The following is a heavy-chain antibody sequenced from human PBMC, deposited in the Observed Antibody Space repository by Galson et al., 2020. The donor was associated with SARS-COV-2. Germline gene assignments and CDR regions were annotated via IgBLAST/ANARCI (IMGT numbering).Heavy chain of an antibody. Sequence: GESLKIPCAASGFTFSSYGMHWVRQAPGKGLEWVAVISYDGSNKYYADSVKGRFTISRDNSKNTLYLQMNSLRAEDTAVYYCAKDRIDGLEYDFWNYYYGMDVWGQGTTVTVSS. CDR2: ISYDGSNK. CDR1: GFTFSSYG. J-gene: IGHJ6*02. V-gene: IGHV3-30*18. D-gene: IGHD3-3*01. CDR3: AKDRIDGLEYDFWNYYYGMDV.